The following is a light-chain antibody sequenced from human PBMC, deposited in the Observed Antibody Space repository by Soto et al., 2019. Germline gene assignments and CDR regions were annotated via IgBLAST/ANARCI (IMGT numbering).Light chain of an antibody. CDR3: CSYAGSSTNYV. CDR2: EVS. Sequence: LTQPASVSGSPGQSITISCTGTSSDVGSYNLVSWYQQHPGKAPKLMIYEVSKRPSGVSNRFSGSKSGNTASLTISGLQDEDEADYYCCSYAGSSTNYVFGTGTKVTVL. CDR1: SSDVGSYNL. J-gene: IGLJ1*01. V-gene: IGLV2-23*02.